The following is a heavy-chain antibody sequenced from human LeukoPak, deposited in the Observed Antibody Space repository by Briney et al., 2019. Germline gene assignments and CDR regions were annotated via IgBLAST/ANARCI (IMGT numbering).Heavy chain of an antibody. J-gene: IGHJ4*02. CDR3: ATQVGAARTYFDY. CDR2: IYYSGTT. D-gene: IGHD6-6*01. V-gene: IGHV4-39*01. Sequence: SETLSLTCAVSGGSIRSSSYYWGWIRQPPGKGLEWIGSIYYSGTTYYNPSLKSRVTISVDTSKNQFSLNLNSVTAADTAVYYCATQVGAARTYFDYWGQGTLVSVSS. CDR1: GGSIRSSSYY.